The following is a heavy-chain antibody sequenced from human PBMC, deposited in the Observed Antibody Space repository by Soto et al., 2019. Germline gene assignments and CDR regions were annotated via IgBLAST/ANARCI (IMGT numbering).Heavy chain of an antibody. CDR3: PRDMGFGLSDY. CDR1: GYTFTNYA. J-gene: IGHJ4*02. V-gene: IGHV1-3*01. CDR2: INAGNGNT. Sequence: QVQLVQSGAEVKKPGASVKVSCKASGYTFTNYAIDWVRQAPGQRLEWMGWINAGNGNTKYTQKFLGRVTITRDTSASTAYMELSSLRSEDTAVYYCPRDMGFGLSDYWGQGILVTVSS. D-gene: IGHD3-10*01.